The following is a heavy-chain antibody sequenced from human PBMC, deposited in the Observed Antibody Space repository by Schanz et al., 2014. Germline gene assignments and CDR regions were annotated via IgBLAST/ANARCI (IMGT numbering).Heavy chain of an antibody. J-gene: IGHJ5*01. CDR3: ATIGASTWFDS. Sequence: QVQLVQSGAELKKPGSSVTVSCTASGGTFSRYEITWVRQAPGQGLEWMGKIMPILENPNYAQKFQGRVTMTADKSTSTVYMELSSLRSEDAAVYYCATIGASTWFDSWGQGTLVTVSS. CDR2: IMPILENP. D-gene: IGHD2-15*01. V-gene: IGHV1-69*04. CDR1: GGTFSRYE.